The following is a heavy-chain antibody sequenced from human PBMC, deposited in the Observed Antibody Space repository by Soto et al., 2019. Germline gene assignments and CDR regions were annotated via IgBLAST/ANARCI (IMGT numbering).Heavy chain of an antibody. J-gene: IGHJ2*01. CDR2: INAGNGNT. CDR1: GYTFTSYA. D-gene: IGHD3-16*01. Sequence: SVKVSCKASGYTFTSYAMHWVRQAPGQRLEWMGWINAGNGNTKYSQKFQGRVTITRDTSASTAYMELSSLRSEDTAVYYCARGASHLTWYFDLWGRGTLVTVSS. V-gene: IGHV1-3*01. CDR3: ARGASHLTWYFDL.